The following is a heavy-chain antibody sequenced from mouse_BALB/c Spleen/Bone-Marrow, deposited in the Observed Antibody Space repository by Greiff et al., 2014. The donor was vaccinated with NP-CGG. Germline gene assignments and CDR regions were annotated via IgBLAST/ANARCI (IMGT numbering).Heavy chain of an antibody. V-gene: IGHV1-4*01. J-gene: IGHJ4*01. CDR3: TIRYYAMDY. CDR1: GYTFTRYT. Sequence: QVQLQQPGAELARPGASVKMSCQASGYTFTRYTVHWEKQRPGQGLEWIGYINPSSAYTNYNQKFKDKATLTADKSSSTAYMQLSSLTSEDSAVYYCTIRYYAMDYWGQGTSVTVSS. D-gene: IGHD1-1*01. CDR2: INPSSAYT.